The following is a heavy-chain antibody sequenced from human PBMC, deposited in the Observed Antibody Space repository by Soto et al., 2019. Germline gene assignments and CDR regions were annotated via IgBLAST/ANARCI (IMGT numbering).Heavy chain of an antibody. Sequence: QVQLQESGPGLVKPSGTLSLTCAVSSGSISSSNWWSWVRQPPGKGLEWIGEIYHSGSTNYKPSLKRRVTISVDKSKDQFSLKLSSVTAADTAVYYCARADYGDYHFDYWGQGTLVTVSS. CDR3: ARADYGDYHFDY. J-gene: IGHJ4*02. CDR2: IYHSGST. V-gene: IGHV4-4*02. D-gene: IGHD4-17*01. CDR1: SGSISSSNW.